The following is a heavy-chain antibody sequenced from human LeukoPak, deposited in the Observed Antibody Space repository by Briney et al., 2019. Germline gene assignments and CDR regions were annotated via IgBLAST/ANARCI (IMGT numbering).Heavy chain of an antibody. CDR1: GGSVSSGSYY. D-gene: IGHD2-15*01. V-gene: IGHV4-61*01. J-gene: IGHJ4*02. CDR3: ARLVAAAWVDH. CDR2: IYYSGST. Sequence: SETLPLTCTVSGGSVSSGSYYWSWIRQPPGKGLEWIGYIYYSGSTNYNPSLKSRVTISVDTSKNQFSLKLSSVTAADTAVCYCARLVAAAWVDHWGQGTLVTVSS.